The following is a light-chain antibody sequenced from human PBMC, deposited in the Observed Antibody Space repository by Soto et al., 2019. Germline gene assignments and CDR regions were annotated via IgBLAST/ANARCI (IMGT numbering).Light chain of an antibody. J-gene: IGKJ1*01. CDR1: QSVSSD. V-gene: IGKV3-15*01. CDR2: GAS. CDR3: QQYDNWPQT. Sequence: EIVMTQSPATLSVSPGERATLSCRASQSVSSDLAWYQHKPGQAPRLLIYGASTRATGIPARFSGRGSGTEFTLTISSLQSVDFAVYYCQQYDNWPQTFGQETKVDIK.